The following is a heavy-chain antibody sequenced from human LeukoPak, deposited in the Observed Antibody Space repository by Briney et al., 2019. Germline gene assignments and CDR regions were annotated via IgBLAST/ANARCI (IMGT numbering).Heavy chain of an antibody. CDR2: IKQDGSEK. CDR3: ARDPAKGLGGDAFDI. D-gene: IGHD6-25*01. CDR1: GFTFSSYW. V-gene: IGHV3-7*01. Sequence: PGGSLRLSCAASGFTFSSYWMSWVRQAPGKGLEWVANIKQDGSEKYYVDSVKGRFTISRDNAKNTLYLQMNSLRAEDTAVYYCARDPAKGLGGDAFDIWGQGTMVTVSS. J-gene: IGHJ3*02.